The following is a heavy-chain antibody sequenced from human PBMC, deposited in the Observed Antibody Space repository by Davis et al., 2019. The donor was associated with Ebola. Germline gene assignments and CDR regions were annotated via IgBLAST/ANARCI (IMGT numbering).Heavy chain of an antibody. J-gene: IGHJ4*02. D-gene: IGHD1-7*01. CDR3: ARLSPLGTTVDY. CDR2: VHDSGNT. V-gene: IGHV4-34*01. Sequence: PGGSLRLSCAVYGGSFSGYYWGWIRQPPGKGLEWIGRVHDSGNTYYDPSLQSRVTISVETSKQFSLRLTSVTAADTAFYYCARLSPLGTTVDYWGQGTLVTVSS. CDR1: GGSFSGYY.